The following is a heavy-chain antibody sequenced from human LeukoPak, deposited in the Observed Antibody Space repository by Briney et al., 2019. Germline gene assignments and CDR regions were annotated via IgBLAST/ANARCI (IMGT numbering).Heavy chain of an antibody. CDR1: GYTFTGYY. CDR2: INPNSGGT. D-gene: IGHD5-18*01. CDR3: ARAVDTAMGYGFDY. Sequence: EASVTVSCKASGYTFTGYYMHWVRQAPGQGREGMGWINPNSGGTNYAQKFQGRVTMTRDTSISTAYMELSRLRSDATAVYYCARAVDTAMGYGFDYWGQGTLVTVSS. J-gene: IGHJ4*02. V-gene: IGHV1-2*02.